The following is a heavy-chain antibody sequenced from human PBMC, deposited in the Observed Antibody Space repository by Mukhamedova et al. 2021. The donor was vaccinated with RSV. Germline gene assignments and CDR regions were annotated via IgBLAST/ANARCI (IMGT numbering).Heavy chain of an antibody. J-gene: IGHJ4*02. D-gene: IGHD3-22*01. Sequence: AEYMGGRFTIPRDNAKNSLYLQMNSLRAEDTAVYYCARSDSSGYYPPYYFDYWGQGTLVTVSS. CDR3: ARSDSSGYYPPYYFDY. V-gene: IGHV3-11*01.